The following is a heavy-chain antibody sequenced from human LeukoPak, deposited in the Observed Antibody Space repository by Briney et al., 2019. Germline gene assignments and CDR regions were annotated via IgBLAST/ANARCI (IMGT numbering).Heavy chain of an antibody. Sequence: SETLSLTCTVSGASISDYYWSWIRQPPGKGLEWIGYIYYSGSTNYNPSLKSQVTLSVDTSKNQFSLKLSSVTAADTAVYYCARVVRGATGSDYWGQGTLVTVSS. J-gene: IGHJ4*02. CDR3: ARVVRGATGSDY. CDR2: IYYSGST. CDR1: GASISDYY. D-gene: IGHD1-26*01. V-gene: IGHV4-59*01.